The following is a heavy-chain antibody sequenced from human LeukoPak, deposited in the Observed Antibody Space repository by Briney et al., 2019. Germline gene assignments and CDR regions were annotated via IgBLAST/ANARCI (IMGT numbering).Heavy chain of an antibody. Sequence: PSETLSLICAVYGGSFSGYYWSWIRQPPGKGLEWIGEINHSGSTNYNPSLKSRVTISVDTSKNQFSLKLSSVTAADTAVYYCARQRKIAAAGTRFDYWGQGTLVTVSS. CDR2: INHSGST. V-gene: IGHV4-34*01. J-gene: IGHJ4*02. CDR1: GGSFSGYY. D-gene: IGHD6-13*01. CDR3: ARQRKIAAAGTRFDY.